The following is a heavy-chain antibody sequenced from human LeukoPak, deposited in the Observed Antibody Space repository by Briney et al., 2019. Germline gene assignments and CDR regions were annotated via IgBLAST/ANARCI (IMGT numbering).Heavy chain of an antibody. CDR1: GFTFADYA. V-gene: IGHV3-49*03. D-gene: IGHD3-22*01. CDR3: TRGTDYYDSSSYYPEN. CDR2: IRSKAYGGTT. J-gene: IGHJ4*02. Sequence: GGSLRLSRTASGFTFADYAMSWFRQAPGKGLEWIGFIRSKAYGGTTEYAASVKGRFTSSRDDSRGIAYLQMNSLKTEDTAVYYCTRGTDYYDSSSYYPENWGQGTLVTVSS.